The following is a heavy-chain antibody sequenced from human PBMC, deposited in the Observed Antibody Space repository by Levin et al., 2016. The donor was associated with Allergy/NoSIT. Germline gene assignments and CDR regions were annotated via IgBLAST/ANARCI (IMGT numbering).Heavy chain of an antibody. V-gene: IGHV1-24*01. D-gene: IGHD1-26*01. CDR2: FDPKEGEI. J-gene: IGHJ6*02. CDR1: VYNLNELS. Sequence: ASVKVSCKVSVYNLNELSIQWVRQTPGKGLEWMGGFDPKEGEIIYTQKFQGRVTMTEDRAIDTAYMELSSLEAEDTAVYYCATEIPPKGWEELRHYYYGLDVWGQGTTVTVSS. CDR3: ATEIPPKGWEELRHYYYGLDV.